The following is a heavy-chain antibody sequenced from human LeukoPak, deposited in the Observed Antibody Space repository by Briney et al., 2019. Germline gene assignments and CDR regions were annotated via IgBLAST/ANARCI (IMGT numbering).Heavy chain of an antibody. CDR1: GFTFSSYS. CDR3: ARDRGSGSYTKLDY. CDR2: ISSSSSYI. D-gene: IGHD3-10*01. Sequence: GGSLRLSCAASGFTFSSYSMNWVRQAPGKGLEWVSSISSSSSYIYYADSVQGRFTISRDNAKNSLYLQMNSLRAEDTAVYYCARDRGSGSYTKLDYWGQGTLVTVSS. V-gene: IGHV3-21*01. J-gene: IGHJ4*02.